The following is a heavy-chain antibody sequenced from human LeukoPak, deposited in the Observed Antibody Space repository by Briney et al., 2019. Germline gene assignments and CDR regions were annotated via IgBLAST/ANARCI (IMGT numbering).Heavy chain of an antibody. J-gene: IGHJ4*02. V-gene: IGHV2-5*01. Sequence: SGPTLVNPTQTLTLTCTFSGFSLNSSGVGVGWIRQPPGRALEWLAFIYWNDDKRYSPSLKSRLTITKDTSKNQVVLTMTNMDPVDTATYYCAHSAGCGGDCYQLFGVWGQGTLVTVSS. CDR2: IYWNDDK. CDR3: AHSAGCGGDCYQLFGV. D-gene: IGHD2-21*02. CDR1: GFSLNSSGVG.